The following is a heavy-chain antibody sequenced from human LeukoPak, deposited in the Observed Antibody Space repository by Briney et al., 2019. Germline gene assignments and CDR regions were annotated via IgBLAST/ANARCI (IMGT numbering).Heavy chain of an antibody. Sequence: GGSLRLSCAASGFTFDDYTIHWVRQAPGKGLEWVSLISWDGSKTFYADSVKGRFTISRDNAKNSLYLQMNSLRAEDTAVYYCARDIAAAGTYNWFDPWGQGTLVTVSS. D-gene: IGHD6-13*01. V-gene: IGHV3-43*01. CDR3: ARDIAAAGTYNWFDP. CDR1: GFTFDDYT. J-gene: IGHJ5*02. CDR2: ISWDGSKT.